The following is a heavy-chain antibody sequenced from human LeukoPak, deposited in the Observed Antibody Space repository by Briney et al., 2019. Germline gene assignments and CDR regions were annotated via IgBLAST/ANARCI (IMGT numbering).Heavy chain of an antibody. D-gene: IGHD5-18*01. V-gene: IGHV3-21*01. CDR3: ARDQNTYGYCYFDY. CDR1: GFTFSSYN. CDR2: ISSSSSYT. J-gene: IGHJ4*02. Sequence: TGGSLRLSCAASGFTFSSYNTNWVRQAPGKGLEWVSSISSSSSYTYYAASVKGRFTISRDNAKNSLYLQMNSLRAEDTAVYYCARDQNTYGYCYFDYWGQGTLVTASS.